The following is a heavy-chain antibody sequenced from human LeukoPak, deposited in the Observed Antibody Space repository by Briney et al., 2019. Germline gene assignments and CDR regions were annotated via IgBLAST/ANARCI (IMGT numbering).Heavy chain of an antibody. CDR3: AREGAGISRSDFDY. D-gene: IGHD6-19*01. Sequence: QAGGSLRLSCAASGFTFSSYAMSWVRQAPGKGLEWVSAISGSGGSTYYADSVKGRFTISRDNAKNSLYLQMNSLRAEDTAVYYCAREGAGISRSDFDYWGQGTLVTVSS. J-gene: IGHJ4*02. CDR2: ISGSGGST. CDR1: GFTFSSYA. V-gene: IGHV3-23*01.